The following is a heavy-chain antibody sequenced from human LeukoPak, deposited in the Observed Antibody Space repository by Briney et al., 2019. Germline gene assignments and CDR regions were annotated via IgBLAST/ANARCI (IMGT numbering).Heavy chain of an antibody. CDR2: INYNGDST. Sequence: GGSLRLSCAASGFSFNTYAMHWVRQAPGKGLEYVSAINYNGDSTYYASSVKGRFIISRDNSKKTLFLQMGSLRAEDTAVYYCARDSGGDTYNDYFDSWGQGTLVTVSS. D-gene: IGHD5-24*01. CDR3: ARDSGGDTYNDYFDS. V-gene: IGHV3-64*01. CDR1: GFSFNTYA. J-gene: IGHJ4*02.